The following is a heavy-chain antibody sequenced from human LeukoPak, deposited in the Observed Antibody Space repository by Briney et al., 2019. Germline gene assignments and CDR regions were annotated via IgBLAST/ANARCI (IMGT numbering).Heavy chain of an antibody. J-gene: IGHJ5*02. CDR1: GFTFSSYS. CDR3: AREAIDFWSGYTINWFDP. D-gene: IGHD3-3*01. Sequence: PGGSLRLSCAASGFTFSSYSMNWVRQAPGKGLEWVSSISSSSSYIYYADSVKGRFTISRDNAKNSLYLQMNSLRAEETAVYYCAREAIDFWSGYTINWFDPWGQRTLVTVSS. CDR2: ISSSSSYI. V-gene: IGHV3-21*01.